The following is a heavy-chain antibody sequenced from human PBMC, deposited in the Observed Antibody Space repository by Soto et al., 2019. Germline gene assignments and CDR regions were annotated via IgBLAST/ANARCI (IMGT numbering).Heavy chain of an antibody. CDR2: ISYDGSNK. CDR1: GFTFSSYA. CDR3: AIWAAAVHY. D-gene: IGHD6-13*01. V-gene: IGHV3-30-3*01. Sequence: QVQLVESGGGVVQPGRSLRLSCAASGFTFSSYAMHWVRQAPGKGLEWVAVISYDGSNKYYADSVKGRFTISRDNSKNTVDLQMNSLRAEDTAAYYCAIWAAAVHYWGQGTVVTVSS. J-gene: IGHJ4*02.